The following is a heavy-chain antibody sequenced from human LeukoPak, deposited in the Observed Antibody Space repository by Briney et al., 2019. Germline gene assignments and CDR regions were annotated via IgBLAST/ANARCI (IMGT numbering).Heavy chain of an antibody. CDR1: GGSLSSSSYY. V-gene: IGHV4-39*01. CDR3: TRLGSGRPHSYYYTYV. CDR2: IYYSGST. Sequence: SETLSLPCTLSGGSLSSSSYYWGWIRQPPGKGLEWIGSIYYSGSTYYNPSPKRRVTISVDTSKNQFSLHLSSVTPADPAVFFCTRLGSGRPHSYYYTYVWGKGTTVTVS. J-gene: IGHJ6*03. D-gene: IGHD3-10*01.